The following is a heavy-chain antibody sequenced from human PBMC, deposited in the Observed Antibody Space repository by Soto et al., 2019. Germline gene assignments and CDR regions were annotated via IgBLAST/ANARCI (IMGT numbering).Heavy chain of an antibody. CDR3: ARVPGYSIGDL. V-gene: IGHV1-3*01. D-gene: IGHD2-21*01. Sequence: GASVKVSCKASGYTFTSYAMHWVRQAPGQRLEWMGWINAGNGNTKYSQKFQGRVTITRDTSASTVYMELSSLRSEDTAVYYCARVPGYSIGDLWGRGTLVTVSS. CDR2: INAGNGNT. J-gene: IGHJ2*01. CDR1: GYTFTSYA.